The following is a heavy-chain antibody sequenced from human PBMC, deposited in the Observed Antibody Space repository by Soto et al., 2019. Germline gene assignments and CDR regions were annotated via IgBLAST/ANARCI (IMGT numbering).Heavy chain of an antibody. D-gene: IGHD2-2*01. Sequence: EVQLVESGGGLVKPGGSLRLSCAVSGFTFSRYNMNWVRQAPGKGLEWVSSISSSGTYIYYADPVKGRFTISRDNAKNSLYLQMNSLRAEDTAIYYCARGALCSTTNCFGSGAFDIWGQGTMVTVSS. V-gene: IGHV3-21*01. CDR1: GFTFSRYN. CDR3: ARGALCSTTNCFGSGAFDI. J-gene: IGHJ3*02. CDR2: ISSSGTYI.